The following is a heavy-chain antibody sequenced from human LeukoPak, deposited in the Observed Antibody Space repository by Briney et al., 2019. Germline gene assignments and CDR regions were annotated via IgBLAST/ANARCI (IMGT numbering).Heavy chain of an antibody. Sequence: SETLSLTCAVYGGSFSGYYWSWIRQPPGKGRGWIGEINHSGSTNYNPSLKSRVAISVDTSKNQFSLKLSSVTAADTAMYYCARRNGRWELQSYYYYMDVWGKGTTVTVSS. CDR3: ARRNGRWELQSYYYYMDV. CDR1: GGSFSGYY. V-gene: IGHV4-34*01. J-gene: IGHJ6*03. CDR2: INHSGST. D-gene: IGHD1-26*01.